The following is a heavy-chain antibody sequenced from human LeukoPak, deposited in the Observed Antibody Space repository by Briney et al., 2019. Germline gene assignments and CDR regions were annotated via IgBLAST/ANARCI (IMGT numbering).Heavy chain of an antibody. D-gene: IGHD2-2*01. Sequence: GGSLRLSCAASGFTFDDYAMHWVRQAPGKGLEWVSGISWNSGSIGYADSVKGRFTISRDNAKNSLYLQMNSLRAADTALYYCAKEPPAGWIWFDPWGQGTLVTVSS. CDR1: GFTFDDYA. V-gene: IGHV3-9*01. CDR2: ISWNSGSI. J-gene: IGHJ5*02. CDR3: AKEPPAGWIWFDP.